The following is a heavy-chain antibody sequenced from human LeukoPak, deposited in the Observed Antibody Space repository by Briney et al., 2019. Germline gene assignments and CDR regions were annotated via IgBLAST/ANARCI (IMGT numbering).Heavy chain of an antibody. J-gene: IGHJ3*02. CDR2: IKPSGTDT. D-gene: IGHD5-24*01. CDR1: GYSFTSYN. Sequence: GASVKVPCKTSGYSFTSYNLHWVRQAPGQRLEWMGIIKPSGTDTKYAQKFQGRVFMTTDTSTSTVYMELSSLKSEDTAVYYCARVRDGYNDAYDIWGQGTMVIVSS. V-gene: IGHV1-46*01. CDR3: ARVRDGYNDAYDI.